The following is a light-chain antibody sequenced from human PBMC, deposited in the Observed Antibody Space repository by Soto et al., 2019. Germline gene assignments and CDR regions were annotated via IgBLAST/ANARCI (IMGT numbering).Light chain of an antibody. CDR1: SSDVGGYNY. CDR2: DVS. J-gene: IGLJ2*01. Sequence: QSALTQPASVSGSPGQSITISCTGTSSDVGGYNYVSWYQQNPGKAPKLMIYDVSNRPSGVSNRFSGSKSGNTASLTISGLQAEDEADYYCSSYTSSSTLEVVFGGGTKLTVL. V-gene: IGLV2-14*01. CDR3: SSYTSSSTLEVV.